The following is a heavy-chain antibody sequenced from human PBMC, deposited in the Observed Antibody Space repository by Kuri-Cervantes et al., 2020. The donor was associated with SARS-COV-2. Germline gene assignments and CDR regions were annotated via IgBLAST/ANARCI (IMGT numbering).Heavy chain of an antibody. Sequence: GSLRLSCTVSGGSISSYYWSWIRQPPGKGLEWIGYIYYSGSTNYNPSLKSRVTISVDTSKNQFSLKLSSVTAADTAVYYCARKFGGSSWHWYFDLWGRGTLVTVSS. V-gene: IGHV4-59*01. D-gene: IGHD6-13*01. CDR1: GGSISSYY. J-gene: IGHJ2*01. CDR3: ARKFGGSSWHWYFDL. CDR2: IYYSGST.